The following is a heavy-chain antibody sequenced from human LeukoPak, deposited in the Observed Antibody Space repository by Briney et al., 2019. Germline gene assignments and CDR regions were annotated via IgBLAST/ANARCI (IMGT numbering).Heavy chain of an antibody. D-gene: IGHD5-18*01. Sequence: GRSVRLSCAGSGFTFSSCGMHWVRQAPGKGVEGVAVISYDGSKKYYADSVKGRFTISRDNSKNTLYLQMNSLRAADTAVYSCAKVRQGLWIDYWGQGTLVTVSS. J-gene: IGHJ4*02. V-gene: IGHV3-30*18. CDR1: GFTFSSCG. CDR2: ISYDGSKK. CDR3: AKVRQGLWIDY.